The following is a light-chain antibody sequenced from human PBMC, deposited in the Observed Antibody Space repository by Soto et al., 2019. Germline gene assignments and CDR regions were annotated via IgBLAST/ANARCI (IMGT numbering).Light chain of an antibody. J-gene: IGKJ1*01. Sequence: DIQMTQSRSSLSASVGDEVTITCRASQTIMTYLNWYQLKPGKPPRLLIYAASSLQSGVPSRFSGSGSGTDFTLTISSLQPEDFATYSCQQSYNSPQTFGQGTKVDIK. V-gene: IGKV1-39*01. CDR1: QTIMTY. CDR3: QQSYNSPQT. CDR2: AAS.